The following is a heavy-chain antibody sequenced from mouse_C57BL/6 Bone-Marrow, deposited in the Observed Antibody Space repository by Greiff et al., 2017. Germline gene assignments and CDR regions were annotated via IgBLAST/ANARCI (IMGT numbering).Heavy chain of an antibody. D-gene: IGHD1-1*01. V-gene: IGHV1-47*01. CDR1: GYTFTTSP. CDR3: ERGGGSSFLYFYV. CDR2: FHPYNDDT. Sequence: QVQLQQSGAELVKPGASVKMSCKASGYTFTTSPIEWMKQNPGKSLEWIGNFHPYNDDTKYNEKFKGKATLTVEKSSSTVYLELSLLTSDDSAVYYCERGGGSSFLYFYVWGTGTTITVST. J-gene: IGHJ1*03.